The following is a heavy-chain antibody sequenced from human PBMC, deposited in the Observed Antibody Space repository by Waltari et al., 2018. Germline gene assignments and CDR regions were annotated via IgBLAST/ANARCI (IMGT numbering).Heavy chain of an antibody. CDR2: SDTDGRFTT. CDR1: GYTFSSYW. V-gene: IGHV3-74*01. D-gene: IGHD4-4*01. Sequence: EVQLVESGGGLVQPGGSLRLSCAASGYTFSSYWMHWVRQVPGKGLLWVSRSDTDGRFTTNYADSVKGRFTISRDNAKNTLYLQMNSLRPEDTAVYYCARDLRGNYDYWGQGILVIVSS. J-gene: IGHJ4*02. CDR3: ARDLRGNYDY.